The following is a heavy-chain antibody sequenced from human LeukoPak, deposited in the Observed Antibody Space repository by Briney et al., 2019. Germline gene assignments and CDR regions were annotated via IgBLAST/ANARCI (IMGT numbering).Heavy chain of an antibody. J-gene: IGHJ5*02. D-gene: IGHD5-24*01. V-gene: IGHV1-46*01. Sequence: ASVKVSCKAFGYTFTGYWMHWVRQAPGHGPEWRGVISPSGGSTIYAQKFKGRVTLTRGMSTRTDYLELSSLRSEDTAVYYCARDNSVRDEAWWFNPWGQGTLVTVSS. CDR1: GYTFTGYW. CDR2: ISPSGGST. CDR3: ARDNSVRDEAWWFNP.